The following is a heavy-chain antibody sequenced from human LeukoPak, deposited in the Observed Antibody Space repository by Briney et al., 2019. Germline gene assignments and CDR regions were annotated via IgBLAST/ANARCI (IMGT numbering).Heavy chain of an antibody. CDR2: ISSSSSYI. V-gene: IGHV3-21*01. CDR3: ARGKYCSGGSCHYLFAY. D-gene: IGHD2-15*01. J-gene: IGHJ4*02. Sequence: PGGSLRLSCAASGFTFSSYSMNWVRQAPGKGLEWVSSISSSSSYIYYADSVKGRFTISRDNAKNSLYLQMNSLRAEDTAVYYCARGKYCSGGSCHYLFAYWGQGTLVTVSS. CDR1: GFTFSSYS.